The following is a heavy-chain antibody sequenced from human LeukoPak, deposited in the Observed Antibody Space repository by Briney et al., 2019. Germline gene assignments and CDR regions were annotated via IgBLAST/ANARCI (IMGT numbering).Heavy chain of an antibody. Sequence: PSETLSLTCTVSGGSISSYYWGWIRQPPGKGLEWIGSIYYSGSTYYNPSLKSRVTISVDTSKNQFSLKLSSVTAADTAVYYCASHPHTYYDFWSGYQTRGYYFDYWGQGTLVTVSS. CDR2: IYYSGST. V-gene: IGHV4-39*01. CDR1: GGSISSYY. J-gene: IGHJ4*02. CDR3: ASHPHTYYDFWSGYQTRGYYFDY. D-gene: IGHD3-3*01.